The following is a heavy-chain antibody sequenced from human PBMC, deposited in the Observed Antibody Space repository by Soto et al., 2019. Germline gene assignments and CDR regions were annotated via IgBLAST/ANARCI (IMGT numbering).Heavy chain of an antibody. V-gene: IGHV3-48*03. CDR2: ISSGGGAI. Sequence: EVQLVESGGRMVQPGESLRLSCAASGFTFSNYGMNWVRQAPGKGLEWVSYISSGGGAIYYADSAKGRFTISRDNVKNSLYLQMNSLRAEDTAGYFCAREADNVDCWGQGTLVTVSS. CDR1: GFTFSNYG. J-gene: IGHJ4*02. CDR3: AREADNVDC.